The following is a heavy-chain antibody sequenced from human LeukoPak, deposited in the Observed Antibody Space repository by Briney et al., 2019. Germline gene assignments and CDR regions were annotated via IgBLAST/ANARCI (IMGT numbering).Heavy chain of an antibody. CDR2: ITTSSSHI. J-gene: IGHJ4*02. V-gene: IGHV3-21*01. CDR3: ASLMTAVTIPDY. Sequence: GGSLRLSCAASGFAFSSYSMNWIRQAPGKGLEWVSSITTSSSHIYYAGSVKGRFTTSRDNAKNSLYLQMNSLRAEDTAVYFCASLMTAVTIPDYWGQGTLVTVSS. CDR1: GFAFSSYS. D-gene: IGHD4-17*01.